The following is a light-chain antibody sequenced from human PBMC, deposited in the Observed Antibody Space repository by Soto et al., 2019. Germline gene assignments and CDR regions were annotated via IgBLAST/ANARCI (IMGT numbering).Light chain of an antibody. V-gene: IGLV1-44*01. J-gene: IGLJ1*01. CDR1: TSNIGSNT. CDR3: AAWDDSLNGYV. Sequence: QSLLTQPPSASGTPGQGVPISCSGTTSNIGSNTVNWYQQLPGTAPKLLIYNNNQRPSGVPDRFSGSKSGTSASLAIGGLQSEDEADYYCAAWDDSLNGYVFGTGTKVTGL. CDR2: NNN.